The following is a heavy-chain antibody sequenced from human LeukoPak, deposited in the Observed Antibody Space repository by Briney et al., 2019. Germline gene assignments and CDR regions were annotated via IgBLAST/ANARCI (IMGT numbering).Heavy chain of an antibody. CDR1: GFTFDDYA. V-gene: IGHV3-9*01. CDR3: AKDVTGTGAFDI. J-gene: IGHJ3*02. Sequence: GRSLRPSCAASGFTFDDYATHGVRQGPGKGREWVAGITWNSGTIGYADSVKGRFTISTDTAKTSLYLQMNSLRAEDTALYYCAKDVTGTGAFDIWGQGTMVTVSS. D-gene: IGHD1-7*01. CDR2: ITWNSGTI.